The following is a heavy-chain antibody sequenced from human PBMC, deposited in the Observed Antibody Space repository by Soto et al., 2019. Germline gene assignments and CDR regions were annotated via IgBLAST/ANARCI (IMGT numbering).Heavy chain of an antibody. J-gene: IGHJ6*02. V-gene: IGHV4-39*07. CDR2: IYYSGNT. Sequence: SETLSLTCTVSGGSISSSSYYWGWIRQPPGKGLEWIGTIYYSGNTYYNPSLKSRVTISADKSISTAYLQWSSLKASDTAMYYCARLGLSPYYYGMDVWGQGTTVTVSS. CDR1: GGSISSSSYY. CDR3: ARLGLSPYYYGMDV. D-gene: IGHD3-16*02.